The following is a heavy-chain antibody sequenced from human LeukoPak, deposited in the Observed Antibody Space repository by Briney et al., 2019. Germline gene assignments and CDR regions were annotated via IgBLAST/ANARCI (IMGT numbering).Heavy chain of an antibody. CDR1: GYSFTSYW. Sequence: GESLKISCKGSGYSFTSYWIGWLRQMPGKGLEWMGIIYPGYSDTSTSPSFQGQVTIPAAKSISKAYLHWRSRKASDTAMYYCARQSSGLSLWGQGTLVTVSS. CDR2: IYPGYSDT. V-gene: IGHV5-51*01. D-gene: IGHD6-19*01. J-gene: IGHJ4*02. CDR3: ARQSSGLSL.